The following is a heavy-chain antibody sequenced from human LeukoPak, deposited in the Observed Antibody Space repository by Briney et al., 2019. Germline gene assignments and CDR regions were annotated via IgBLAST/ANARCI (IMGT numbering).Heavy chain of an antibody. V-gene: IGHV3-21*01. Sequence: GGSLRLSCAASGFIFSSYSMNWVRQAPGKGLEWVSSISSSSSYIYYADSVKGRVTIPRDNAKNSLYLQMNSLRAEDTAVYYCARSGSGWQSGHDAFDIWGQGTMVTVSS. D-gene: IGHD6-19*01. CDR2: ISSSSSYI. J-gene: IGHJ3*02. CDR3: ARSGSGWQSGHDAFDI. CDR1: GFIFSSYS.